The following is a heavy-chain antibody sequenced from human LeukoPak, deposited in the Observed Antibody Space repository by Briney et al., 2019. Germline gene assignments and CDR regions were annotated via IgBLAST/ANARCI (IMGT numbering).Heavy chain of an antibody. V-gene: IGHV4-61*08. CDR3: ARHRYSSSWSPLDFDY. Sequence: SETLSLTCTVSGGSISSGGYSWSWIRQPPGKGLEWIGYIYYSGSTNYNPSLKSRVTISVDTSKNQFSLKLSSVTAADTAVYYCARHRYSSSWSPLDFDYWGQGTLVTVSS. D-gene: IGHD6-13*01. J-gene: IGHJ4*02. CDR1: GGSISSGGYS. CDR2: IYYSGST.